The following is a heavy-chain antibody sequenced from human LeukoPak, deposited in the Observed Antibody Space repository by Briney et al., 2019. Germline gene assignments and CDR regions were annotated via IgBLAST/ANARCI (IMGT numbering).Heavy chain of an antibody. CDR2: IYYSGST. CDR1: GGSISSCGYY. Sequence: SQTLSLTCTVSGGSISSCGYYWSWIRQHPGKGLEWIGYIYYSGSTYYNPSLKSRVTISVDTSKNQFSLKLSSVTAADTAVYYCARDYYDSSAMSGAFDIWGQGTMVTVSS. CDR3: ARDYYDSSAMSGAFDI. D-gene: IGHD3-22*01. J-gene: IGHJ3*02. V-gene: IGHV4-31*03.